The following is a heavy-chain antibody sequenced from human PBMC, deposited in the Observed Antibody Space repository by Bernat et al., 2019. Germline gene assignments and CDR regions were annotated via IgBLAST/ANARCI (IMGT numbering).Heavy chain of an antibody. CDR1: GYTFTGYY. V-gene: IGHV1-2*04. CDR2: INPNSGGT. D-gene: IGHD6-6*01. Sequence: QVQLVQSGAEVKKPGASVKVSCKASGYTFTGYYMHWVRQAPGQGLEWMGWINPNSGGTNFAQKFRGWVTMTRDTSISTAYVELSRLRSDDTAVYYCARFPPRYSSSSGAFDIWGQGTMVTVSS. CDR3: ARFPPRYSSSSGAFDI. J-gene: IGHJ3*02.